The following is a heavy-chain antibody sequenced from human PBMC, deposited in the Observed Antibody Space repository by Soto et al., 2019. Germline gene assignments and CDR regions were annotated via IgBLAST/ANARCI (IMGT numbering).Heavy chain of an antibody. V-gene: IGHV1-18*01. J-gene: IGHJ4*02. CDR3: ARDVPTVTTGGPDY. D-gene: IGHD4-17*01. CDR1: GYTFTSYG. CDR2: ISAYNGNT. Sequence: QVQLVQSGVEVEKPGASVKVSCKASGYTFTSYGVSWVRQAPAQGLEWMGWISAYNGNTNYAQKFLGRVTMTTDTATCTAYMELRSLRSDDTAVYYCARDVPTVTTGGPDYWGQGTLVTVSS.